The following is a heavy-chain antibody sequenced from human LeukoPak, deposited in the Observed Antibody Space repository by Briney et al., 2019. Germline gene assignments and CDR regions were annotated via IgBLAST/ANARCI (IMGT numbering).Heavy chain of an antibody. D-gene: IGHD2-2*01. CDR3: ARVGAYCSSSSCFDY. Sequence: AASVKVSCKTSGYTFTSYGISWVRQAPGQGLEWMGWNSAYNGNTDYAQNLQDRVTMTTDTSTSTAYMELRSLRSDDTAVYYCARVGAYCSSSSCFDYWDQGTLVTVSS. CDR2: NSAYNGNT. V-gene: IGHV1-18*01. J-gene: IGHJ4*02. CDR1: GYTFTSYG.